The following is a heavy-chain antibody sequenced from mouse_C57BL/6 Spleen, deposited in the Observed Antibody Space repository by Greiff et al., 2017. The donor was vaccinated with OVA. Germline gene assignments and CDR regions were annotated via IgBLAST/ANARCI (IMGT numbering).Heavy chain of an antibody. J-gene: IGHJ1*03. Sequence: QVHVKQPGAELVRPGSSVKLSCKASGYTFTSYWMHWVKQRPIQGLEWIGNIDPSDSETHYNQKFKDKATLTVDKSSSTAYMQLSSLTSEDSAVYYCARDGNYPYFDVWGTGTTVTVSS. CDR1: GYTFTSYW. V-gene: IGHV1-52*01. CDR2: IDPSDSET. CDR3: ARDGNYPYFDV. D-gene: IGHD2-1*01.